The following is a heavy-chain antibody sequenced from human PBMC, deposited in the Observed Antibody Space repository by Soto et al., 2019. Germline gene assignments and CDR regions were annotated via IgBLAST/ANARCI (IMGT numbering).Heavy chain of an antibody. D-gene: IGHD2-15*01. J-gene: IGHJ6*02. CDR3: ARGRGRTVVVVAATARGFYGMDV. CDR2: IIPIFGTA. Sequence: SVKVSCKASGGTFSSYAISWVRQAPGQGLEWMGGIIPIFGTANYAQQFQGRVTITADESTSTAYMELSSLRSEDTAVYYCARGRGRTVVVVAATARGFYGMDVWG. V-gene: IGHV1-69*13. CDR1: GGTFSSYA.